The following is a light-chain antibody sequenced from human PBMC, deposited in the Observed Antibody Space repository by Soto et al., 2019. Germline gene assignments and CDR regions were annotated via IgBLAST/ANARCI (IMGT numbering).Light chain of an antibody. J-gene: IGLJ3*02. V-gene: IGLV2-8*01. CDR1: SSDVGGYNY. Sequence: QSALTQPPSASGSPGQSVTISCTGTSSDVGGYNYVSWYQQHPGKAPKLIIYEVSKRPAGVPDRFSGSKSGNTASLTVSGLQAEDEADYYCSSYPGSGVFGGGTKVTVL. CDR2: EVS. CDR3: SSYPGSGV.